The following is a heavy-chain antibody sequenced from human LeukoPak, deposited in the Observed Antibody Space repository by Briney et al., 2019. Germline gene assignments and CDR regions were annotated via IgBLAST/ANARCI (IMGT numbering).Heavy chain of an antibody. V-gene: IGHV1-2*02. Sequence: ASVKVSCKSSGYTFTGHYIHWVRQAPGQGREWMGCIHPNTDGTKYAQKFQGRVTMTRDTSSSTAYMELSSLRSADTAVYYCASEYKYDSSGANAFDIWGQGTMVTVSS. D-gene: IGHD3-22*01. CDR2: IHPNTDGT. CDR1: GYTFTGHY. J-gene: IGHJ3*02. CDR3: ASEYKYDSSGANAFDI.